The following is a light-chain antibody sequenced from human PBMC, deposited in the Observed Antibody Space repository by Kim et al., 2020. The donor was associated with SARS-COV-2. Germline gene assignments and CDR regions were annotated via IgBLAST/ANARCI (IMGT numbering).Light chain of an antibody. CDR3: QQYYHLPPVT. V-gene: IGKV3-15*01. CDR2: GAS. Sequence: VAPQARVTLSCRARQSMSNKVAWYQKKPGQPPRLLIYGASTRATGIPARFSGSGSGTEFTLDISSLQSEDFAVYYCQQYYHLPPVTFGGGTKVEI. CDR1: QSMSNK. J-gene: IGKJ4*01.